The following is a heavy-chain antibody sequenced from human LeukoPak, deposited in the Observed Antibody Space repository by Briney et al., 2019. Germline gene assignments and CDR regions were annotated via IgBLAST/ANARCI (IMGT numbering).Heavy chain of an antibody. CDR1: GFTVSSNY. CDR3: AQGYSSGWYPY. J-gene: IGHJ4*02. V-gene: IGHV3-23*01. CDR2: ISVNGETT. D-gene: IGHD6-19*01. Sequence: GGSLRLSCAASGFTVSSNYMSWVRQAPGKGLEWISAISVNGETTYYANSVKGRFIISRDNSENTLYLQMNSLRAEDTAVYYCAQGYSSGWYPYWGQGSLVSVSS.